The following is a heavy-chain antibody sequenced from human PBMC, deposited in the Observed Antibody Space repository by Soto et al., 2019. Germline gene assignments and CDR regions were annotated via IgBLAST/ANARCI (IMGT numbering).Heavy chain of an antibody. CDR3: AHARPVRGRYADPYFDY. D-gene: IGHD1-26*01. CDR2: IYWDDDK. J-gene: IGHJ4*02. CDR1: GFSLSTSGVG. V-gene: IGHV2-5*02. Sequence: QITLKESGPTLVKPTQTLTLTCTFSGFSLSTSGVGVGWIRQPPGKALEWLALIYWDDDKRYSPSLKSRPTSTKHTTKYQVVLTMTNMDPVDTATYYCAHARPVRGRYADPYFDYWGQGTLVTVSS.